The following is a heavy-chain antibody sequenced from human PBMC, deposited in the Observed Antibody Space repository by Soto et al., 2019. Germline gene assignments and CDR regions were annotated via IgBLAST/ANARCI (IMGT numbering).Heavy chain of an antibody. V-gene: IGHV3-21*01. CDR3: ARGYSSSSGGNRYYYYYYMDV. Sequence: WGSLRLSCAASGFTFSSYSMNWVRQAPGKGLEWVSSISSSSSYIYYADSVKGRFTISRDNAKNSLYLQMNSLRAEDTAVYYCARGYSSSSGGNRYYYYYYMDVWGKGTTVTVSS. D-gene: IGHD6-6*01. CDR2: ISSSSSYI. CDR1: GFTFSSYS. J-gene: IGHJ6*03.